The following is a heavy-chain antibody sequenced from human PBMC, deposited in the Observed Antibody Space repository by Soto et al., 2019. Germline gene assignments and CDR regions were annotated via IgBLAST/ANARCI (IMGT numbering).Heavy chain of an antibody. V-gene: IGHV4-59*08. D-gene: IGHD3-10*01. CDR3: ARRPGFGHAFDI. CDR1: GGSISSYY. J-gene: IGHJ3*02. Sequence: QVQLQESGPGLVKPSETLSLTCTVSGGSISSYYWNWIRQPPAGKGLEWIGYMYYSGSTNYNPSLKSRVPISVDTSKNQISLKLSSVTAADTAVYYCARRPGFGHAFDIWGQGTMVTVSS. CDR2: MYYSGST.